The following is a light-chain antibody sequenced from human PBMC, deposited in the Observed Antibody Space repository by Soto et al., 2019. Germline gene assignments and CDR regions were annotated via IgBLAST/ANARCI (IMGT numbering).Light chain of an antibody. Sequence: QSALTQPASVSGSPGQSITISCTGTTNDVGDYNYVAWYQQHSGKVPRLMIYEVSNRPPGVSYRFSGSKSGNTASLTVSGLQAEDEADYYCSSYAGSNNWVFGTGTKLIVL. CDR1: TNDVGDYNY. V-gene: IGLV2-14*01. J-gene: IGLJ1*01. CDR3: SSYAGSNNWV. CDR2: EVS.